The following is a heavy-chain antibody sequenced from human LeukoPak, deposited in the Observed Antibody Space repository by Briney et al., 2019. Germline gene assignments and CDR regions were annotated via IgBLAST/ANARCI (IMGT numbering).Heavy chain of an antibody. Sequence: SETLSLTCTVSGGSISSSSYYWGWIRQPPGKGLEWIGRIYTSGSTNYNPSLKSRVTISVDTSKNQFSLKLSSVTAADTAVYYCARDRGNNWFDPWGQGTLVTVSS. CDR1: GGSISSSSYY. CDR3: ARDRGNNWFDP. V-gene: IGHV4-39*07. J-gene: IGHJ5*02. CDR2: IYTSGST.